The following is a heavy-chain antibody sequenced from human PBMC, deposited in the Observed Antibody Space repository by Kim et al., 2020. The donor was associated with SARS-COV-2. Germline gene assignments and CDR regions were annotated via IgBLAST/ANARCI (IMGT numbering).Heavy chain of an antibody. CDR1: GGSISGYY. D-gene: IGHD3-3*01. J-gene: IGHJ4*02. Sequence: SETLSLTCTVSGGSISGYYWSWIRQPPGKGLEWIGYIYYSGSTNYNPSLKSRVTISVDTSKNQFSLKLSSVTAADTAVYYCARVNVLRFLEWLPHAGPFDYWGQGTLVTVSS. CDR3: ARVNVLRFLEWLPHAGPFDY. CDR2: IYYSGST. V-gene: IGHV4-59*01.